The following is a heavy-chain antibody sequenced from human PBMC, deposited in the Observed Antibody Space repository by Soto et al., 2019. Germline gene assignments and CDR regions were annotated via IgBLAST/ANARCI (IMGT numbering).Heavy chain of an antibody. CDR1: GFTFSSYW. CDR2: INSDGSRT. CDR3: ARGGDILTGSVSSLP. Sequence: EVQLVESGGGLVQPGGSLRLSCAASGFTFSSYWMHWVRQAPRKGLVWVSRINSDGSRTTYADSVKGRFTISRDNAKNTLYLQMNSLRAEDTAVYYCARGGDILTGSVSSLPWGQGTLVTVSS. J-gene: IGHJ5*02. V-gene: IGHV3-74*01. D-gene: IGHD3-9*01.